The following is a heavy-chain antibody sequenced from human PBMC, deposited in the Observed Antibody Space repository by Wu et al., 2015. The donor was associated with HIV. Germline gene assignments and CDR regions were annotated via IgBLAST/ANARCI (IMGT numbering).Heavy chain of an antibody. V-gene: IGHV1-69*05. Sequence: QVQLVQSGPELKKPGSSVKVSCKASGDTFSSYAITWVRQAPGQGLEWLGGIVPIFGTANYAQKFQGRVTITTDESTSTAYMELSSLRSEDTAVYYCARSPYYYGSGRPQAYYYYGMDVWGQGTTVTVSS. CDR3: ARSPYYYGSGRPQAYYYYGMDV. D-gene: IGHD3-10*01. CDR1: GDTFSSYA. J-gene: IGHJ6*02. CDR2: IVPIFGTA.